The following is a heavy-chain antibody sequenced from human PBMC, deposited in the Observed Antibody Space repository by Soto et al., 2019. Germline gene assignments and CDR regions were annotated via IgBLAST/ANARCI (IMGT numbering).Heavy chain of an antibody. V-gene: IGHV3-23*01. Sequence: EVQLLESGGGLVQPGGSLRLSCAASGFTFSSYAMSWVRQAPGKGLEWVSAISGSGGSTYYADSVKGRFTISRDNSKHTVFLEMNSLRAEDTAVYYCAEVGGSGGWLGDGWFDPWGQGTLVTVSS. D-gene: IGHD6-19*01. CDR2: ISGSGGST. J-gene: IGHJ5*02. CDR1: GFTFSSYA. CDR3: AEVGGSGGWLGDGWFDP.